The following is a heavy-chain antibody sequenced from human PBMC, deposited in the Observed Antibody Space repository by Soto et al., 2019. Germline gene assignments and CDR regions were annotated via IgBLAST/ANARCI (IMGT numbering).Heavy chain of an antibody. Sequence: QVQLVQSGAEVKKPGSSVKVSCKASGGTFSSYAISWVRQAPGQGLEWMGGVIPIFGTANYAPKFQGRVTITADESTSTAYRELSSLRSEDTAVYYCARGNLAVAGTEWFDPWGQGTLVTVSS. CDR2: VIPIFGTA. CDR3: ARGNLAVAGTEWFDP. J-gene: IGHJ5*02. D-gene: IGHD6-19*01. CDR1: GGTFSSYA. V-gene: IGHV1-69*01.